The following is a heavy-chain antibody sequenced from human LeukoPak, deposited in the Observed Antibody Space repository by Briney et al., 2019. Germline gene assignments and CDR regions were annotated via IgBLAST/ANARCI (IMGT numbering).Heavy chain of an antibody. J-gene: IGHJ2*01. V-gene: IGHV4-61*01. CDR1: GGSVSSGNYF. Sequence: SETLSLTCTVSGGSVSSGNYFWSWIRQPPGQGLEWIGYIYYSGSTKYNPSLKSRVTISVDTSKNQFSLRLSSVTAAGTAVYYCARVPLAVAVTRWYFDLWGRGTLVTVSS. CDR2: IYYSGST. D-gene: IGHD6-19*01. CDR3: ARVPLAVAVTRWYFDL.